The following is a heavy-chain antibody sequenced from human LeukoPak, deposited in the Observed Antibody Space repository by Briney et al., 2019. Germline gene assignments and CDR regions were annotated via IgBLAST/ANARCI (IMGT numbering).Heavy chain of an antibody. J-gene: IGHJ4*02. Sequence: SETLSLTCTVPGYSISSAYYWGWIRQPPGRGLEWIGTISHSGNAYYNPSLKSRLTISVDTSKNHFSLKLSSVTAADTAVYHCARSFLTNHYIDYWGQGALVTVSS. CDR3: ARSFLTNHYIDY. CDR1: GYSISSAYY. V-gene: IGHV4-38-2*02. D-gene: IGHD3-9*01. CDR2: ISHSGNA.